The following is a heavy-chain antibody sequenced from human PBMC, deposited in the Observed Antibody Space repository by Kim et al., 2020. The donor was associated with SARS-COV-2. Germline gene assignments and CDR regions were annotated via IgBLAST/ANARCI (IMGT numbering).Heavy chain of an antibody. CDR1: GFTFSNAW. CDR3: TTGQSGGGYYYYYGMDV. CDR2: IKSKISGGTT. J-gene: IGHJ6*02. Sequence: GGSLRLSCAASGFTFSNAWMSWVRQAPGKGLEWVGHIKSKISGGTTDYAAPVKGRFTISRDDSKNTLYLQMSSLKTEDTAVYYCTTGQSGGGYYYYYGMDVWGQGTTVTVSS. D-gene: IGHD1-26*01. V-gene: IGHV3-15*01.